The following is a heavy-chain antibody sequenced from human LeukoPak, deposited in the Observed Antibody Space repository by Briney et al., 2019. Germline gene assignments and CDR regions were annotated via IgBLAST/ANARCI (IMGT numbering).Heavy chain of an antibody. V-gene: IGHV3-48*01. CDR1: EFIFKKYA. CDR3: ARDGYYDYVWGSYRFNYFDY. Sequence: PGGSLRLSCAVSEFIFKKYAMNWVRQAPGKGLEWVSYISSSSSTIYYADSVKGRFTISRDNAKNSLYLQMNSLRAEDTAVYYCARDGYYDYVWGSYRFNYFDYWGQGTLVTVSS. CDR2: ISSSSSTI. D-gene: IGHD3-16*02. J-gene: IGHJ4*02.